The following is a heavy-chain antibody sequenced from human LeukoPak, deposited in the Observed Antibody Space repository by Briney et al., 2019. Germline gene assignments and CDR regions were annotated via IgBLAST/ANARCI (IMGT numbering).Heavy chain of an antibody. CDR3: TAYYDMLTGYYREDY. V-gene: IGHV3-53*01. CDR2: IYSGGST. Sequence: QPGGSLRLSCAASGFNVSSNYMSWVRQAPGEGLEWVSIIYSGGSTYYADSVRGRFTISRDNSKNTLYLQMNSLRAEDTAMYYCTAYYDMLTGYYREDYWGQGTLVTVSS. J-gene: IGHJ4*02. CDR1: GFNVSSNY. D-gene: IGHD3-9*01.